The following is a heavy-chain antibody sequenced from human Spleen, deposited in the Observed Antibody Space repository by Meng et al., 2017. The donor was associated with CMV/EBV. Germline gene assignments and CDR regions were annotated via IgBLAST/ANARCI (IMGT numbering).Heavy chain of an antibody. V-gene: IGHV4-59*01. CDR1: GGSISSYY. J-gene: IGHJ6*02. CDR2: IYYSGST. CDR3: ARDEVGSTRGGMEV. D-gene: IGHD2-2*01. Sequence: GSLRLSCTVSGGSISSYYWSWIRQPPGKGLEWIGYIYYSGSTNYNPSLKSRVTISVDTSKNQFSLKLSSVTAADTAVYYCARDEVGSTRGGMEVWGQGNTVTVSS.